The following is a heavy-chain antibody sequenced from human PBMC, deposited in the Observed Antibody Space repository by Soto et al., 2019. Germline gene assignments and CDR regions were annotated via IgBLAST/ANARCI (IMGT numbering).Heavy chain of an antibody. CDR2: IRSKANSYAT. CDR3: TSNYDILTGYESGIDY. J-gene: IGHJ4*02. Sequence: EVQLVESGGGLVQPGGSLKLSCAASGFTFSGSAMHWVRQASGKGLEWVGRIRSKANSYATAYAASVKGRFTISRDDSKNTAYLQMNSLKTGDTAVYYCTSNYDILTGYESGIDYWGQGTLVTVSS. D-gene: IGHD3-9*01. CDR1: GFTFSGSA. V-gene: IGHV3-73*01.